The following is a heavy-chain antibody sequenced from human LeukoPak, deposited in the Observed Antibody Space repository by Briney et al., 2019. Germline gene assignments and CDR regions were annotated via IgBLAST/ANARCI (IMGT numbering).Heavy chain of an antibody. J-gene: IGHJ3*02. CDR3: ARDGAWTDDAFDI. D-gene: IGHD4/OR15-4a*01. CDR1: GFIFSSYW. V-gene: IGHV3-7*01. Sequence: SGGSLRLSCAASGFIFSSYWMSWVRQAPGKGLEWVASIKEDGTETYYVDSVKGRFTISRDNAKNSLYLQMNSLRAEDTAVYFCARDGAWTDDAFDIWGQGTMVTVSS. CDR2: IKEDGTET.